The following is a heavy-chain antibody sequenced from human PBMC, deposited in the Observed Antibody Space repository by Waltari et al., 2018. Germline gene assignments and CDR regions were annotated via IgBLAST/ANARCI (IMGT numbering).Heavy chain of an antibody. CDR1: GFNSNNP. J-gene: IGHJ6*02. Sequence: EPQLLQSGGGMAQPGGSLRLSCIPSGFNSNNPMAWVRQAPGRWLEWGAGISRPVGNTYDADSVRGRFIISRDLSQNTLYLHLNSLRVEDTAVYYCSHQLLSNFFHGMDVWGQGTTVTVSS. CDR2: ISRPVGNT. CDR3: SHQLLSNFFHGMDV. V-gene: IGHV3-23*01. D-gene: IGHD2-2*01.